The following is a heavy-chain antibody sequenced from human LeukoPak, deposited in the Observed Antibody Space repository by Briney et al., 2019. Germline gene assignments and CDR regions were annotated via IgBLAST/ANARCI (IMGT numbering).Heavy chain of an antibody. CDR3: ARIRAGIFDY. V-gene: IGHV4-34*01. Sequence: KPSETLSLTCAVYGGSFSGYYWSWIRQPPGKGLEWIGEINHSGSANYNPSLKSRVTISVDTSKNQFSLKLSSVTAADTAVYYCARIRAGIFDYWGQGTLVTVSS. J-gene: IGHJ4*02. D-gene: IGHD6-19*01. CDR1: GGSFSGYY. CDR2: INHSGSA.